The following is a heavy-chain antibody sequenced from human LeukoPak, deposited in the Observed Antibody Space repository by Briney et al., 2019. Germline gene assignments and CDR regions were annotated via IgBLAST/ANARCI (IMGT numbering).Heavy chain of an antibody. V-gene: IGHV3-23*01. J-gene: IGHJ4*02. D-gene: IGHD3-10*01. CDR1: GFTFSSYA. Sequence: PGGSLRLSCAASGFTFSSYAMSWVRQAPGKGLEWVSAISGSGGSTYYADSVKGRFTISRDNSKNTPYLQMNSLRAEDTAVYYCAKGTMVRGVIDYWGQGTLVTVSS. CDR3: AKGTMVRGVIDY. CDR2: ISGSGGST.